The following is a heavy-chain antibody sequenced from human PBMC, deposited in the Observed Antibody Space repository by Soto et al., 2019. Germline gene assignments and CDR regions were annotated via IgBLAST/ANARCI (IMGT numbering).Heavy chain of an antibody. V-gene: IGHV1-69*10. CDR1: GYTFTSYY. D-gene: IGHD2-15*01. CDR3: ARDRSGGSLAYYYYYMDV. CDR2: IIPILGIA. Sequence: VKVSCKASGYTFTSYYMHWVRQAPGQGLEWMGRIIPILGIANYAQKFQGRVTITADKSTSTAYMELSSLRSEDTAVYYCARDRSGGSLAYYYYYMDVWGKGTTVTVSS. J-gene: IGHJ6*03.